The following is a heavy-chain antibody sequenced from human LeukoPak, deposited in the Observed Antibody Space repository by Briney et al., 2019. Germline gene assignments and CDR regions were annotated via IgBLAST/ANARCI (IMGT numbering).Heavy chain of an antibody. CDR1: GFTFSTYG. J-gene: IGHJ6*02. Sequence: PGRSLTLSCAASGFTFSTYGMHWVRHAPRKGLEWVAVIWYDGTNEYYADSVKGRFTISRDNSKNTLYLQMNSLRAEDSALYFCARDYGSGRGVEISYYHYGMDVWGQGTTVTVSS. D-gene: IGHD3-10*01. V-gene: IGHV3-33*01. CDR3: ARDYGSGRGVEISYYHYGMDV. CDR2: IWYDGTNE.